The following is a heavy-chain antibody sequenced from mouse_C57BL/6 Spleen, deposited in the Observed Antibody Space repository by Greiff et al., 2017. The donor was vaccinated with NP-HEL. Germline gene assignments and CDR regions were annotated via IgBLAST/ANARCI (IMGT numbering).Heavy chain of an antibody. CDR3: ARGGLYYDYLYFDV. J-gene: IGHJ1*03. Sequence: QVQLKQPGAELVRPGSSVKLSCKASGYTFTSYWMHWVKQRPIQGLEWIGNIDPSDSETHYNQKFKDKATLTVDKSSSTAYMQLSSLTSEDSAVYYCARGGLYYDYLYFDVWGTGTTVTVSS. CDR2: IDPSDSET. CDR1: GYTFTSYW. V-gene: IGHV1-52*01. D-gene: IGHD2-4*01.